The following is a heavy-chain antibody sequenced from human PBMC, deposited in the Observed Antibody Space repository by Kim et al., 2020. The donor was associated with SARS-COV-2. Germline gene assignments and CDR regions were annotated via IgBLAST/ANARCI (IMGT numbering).Heavy chain of an antibody. V-gene: IGHV3-30*05. J-gene: IGHJ6*03. CDR3: ARGRGNYYYFMDV. Sequence: SVKGPYTISRDNSTSTMYLQMNSLGAEGTAVYYCARGRGNYYYFMDVWGKGTTVTVSS.